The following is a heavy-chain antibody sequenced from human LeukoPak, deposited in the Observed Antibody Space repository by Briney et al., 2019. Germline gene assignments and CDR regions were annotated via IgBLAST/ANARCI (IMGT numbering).Heavy chain of an antibody. CDR3: ARPAIVGATGDFDY. CDR1: GGSISSSSYY. J-gene: IGHJ4*02. Sequence: PSETLSLTCTVSGGSISSSSYYWGWIRQPPGKGLEWIGSIYYSGSTYYNPSLKSRVTISVDTSKNQFSLKLSSVTAADTAVYYCARPAIVGATGDFDYWGQGTLVTVPS. D-gene: IGHD1-26*01. CDR2: IYYSGST. V-gene: IGHV4-39*01.